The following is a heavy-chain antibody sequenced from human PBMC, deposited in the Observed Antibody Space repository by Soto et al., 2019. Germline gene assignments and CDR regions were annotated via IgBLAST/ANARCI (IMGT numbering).Heavy chain of an antibody. D-gene: IGHD3-9*01. J-gene: IGHJ3*02. CDR1: GGSISSGGYY. Sequence: QVQLQESGPGLVKPSQTLSLTCTVSGGSISSGGYYWSWIRQHPGKGLEWIGYIYYSGSTYYNPSLKSRVTISADTSKNQFSLKLSSVTAADTAVYYCARPILTGYYTDAFDIWGQGTMVTVSS. CDR3: ARPILTGYYTDAFDI. V-gene: IGHV4-31*03. CDR2: IYYSGST.